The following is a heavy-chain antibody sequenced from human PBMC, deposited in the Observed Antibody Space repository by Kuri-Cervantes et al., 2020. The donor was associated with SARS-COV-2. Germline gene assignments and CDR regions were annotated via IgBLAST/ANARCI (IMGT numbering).Heavy chain of an antibody. Sequence: GSLRLSCTVSGGSISSSSYYWGWIRQPPGKGLEWIGEINHSGSTNYNPSLKSRVTVSVDTSKNQFSLKLSSVTAADTAVYYCARGPRTTLYYYDSSGYSPWGQGTLVTVSS. CDR1: GGSISSSSYY. CDR2: INHSGST. D-gene: IGHD3-22*01. V-gene: IGHV4-39*07. J-gene: IGHJ5*02. CDR3: ARGPRTTLYYYDSSGYSP.